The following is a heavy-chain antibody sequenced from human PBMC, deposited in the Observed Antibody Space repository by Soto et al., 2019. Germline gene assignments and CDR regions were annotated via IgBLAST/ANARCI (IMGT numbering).Heavy chain of an antibody. D-gene: IGHD6-13*01. V-gene: IGHV3-9*01. CDR2: ISWNSGSI. Sequence: EVQLVESGGGLVQPGRSLRLSCAASGFTFDDYAMHWVRQAPGKGLEWVSVISWNSGSIGYADSVKGRFTISRDNAKNFLYRQMNRLRAEDTTLYYCAKQIGGIAAAGPWGYGMDVWGQGTTVTVSS. CDR1: GFTFDDYA. CDR3: AKQIGGIAAAGPWGYGMDV. J-gene: IGHJ6*02.